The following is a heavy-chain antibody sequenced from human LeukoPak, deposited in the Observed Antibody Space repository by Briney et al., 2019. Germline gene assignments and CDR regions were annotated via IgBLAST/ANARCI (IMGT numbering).Heavy chain of an antibody. J-gene: IGHJ4*02. Sequence: GGFVRLSCTASGFTVSSNDMSWVRQAPGKGLEWFSVIYSGGSTYYADSVKGRFTISRDNSKTTLYLQMNSLRAEDTAVYYCASLRGYCSSTSCYNYWGQGTLVTVSS. CDR2: IYSGGST. CDR3: ASLRGYCSSTSCYNY. CDR1: GFTVSSND. V-gene: IGHV3-53*01. D-gene: IGHD2-2*02.